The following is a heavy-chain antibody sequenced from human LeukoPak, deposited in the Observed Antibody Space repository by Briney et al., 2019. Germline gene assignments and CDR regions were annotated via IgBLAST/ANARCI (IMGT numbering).Heavy chain of an antibody. J-gene: IGHJ4*02. CDR2: INHSGST. CDR1: GGSFSGYY. CDR3: ARHGGSSIAPLDY. D-gene: IGHD6-6*01. V-gene: IGHV4-34*01. Sequence: SETLSLTCAVYGGSFSGYYWSWIRQPPGKGLEWIGEINHSGSTNYNPSLKSRVTISVDTSKNQFSLKLSSVTAADTGVYYCARHGGSSIAPLDYWGQGTLVTVSS.